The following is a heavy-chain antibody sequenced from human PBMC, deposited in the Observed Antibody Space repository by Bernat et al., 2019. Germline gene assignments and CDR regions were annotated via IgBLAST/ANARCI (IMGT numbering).Heavy chain of an antibody. CDR3: ARDRNYDFWSGYSYYYYYMDV. Sequence: QVQLVQSGAEVKKPGASVKVSCKASGYTFTSYGISWVRQAPGQGLEWMGWISAYNGNTNYAQKLQGRVTMTTDTSTSTAYMELRSLRSDDTAVYYCARDRNYDFWSGYSYYYYYMDVWDKGTTVTVSS. D-gene: IGHD3-3*01. V-gene: IGHV1-18*01. CDR1: GYTFTSYG. J-gene: IGHJ6*03. CDR2: ISAYNGNT.